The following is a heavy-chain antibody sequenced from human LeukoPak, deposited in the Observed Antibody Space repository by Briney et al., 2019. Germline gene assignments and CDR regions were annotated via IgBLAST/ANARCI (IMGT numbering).Heavy chain of an antibody. D-gene: IGHD3-9*01. V-gene: IGHV1-18*01. J-gene: IGHJ3*02. CDR2: ISAYNGNT. Sequence: ASVKVSCKASGYTFTSYGISWVRQAPGQGLEWMGWISAYNGNTNYAQKLQGRVTMTTDTSTSTAYMELSSLRSEDTAVYYCARDLNILTAHDAFDIWGQGTMVTVSS. CDR1: GYTFTSYG. CDR3: ARDLNILTAHDAFDI.